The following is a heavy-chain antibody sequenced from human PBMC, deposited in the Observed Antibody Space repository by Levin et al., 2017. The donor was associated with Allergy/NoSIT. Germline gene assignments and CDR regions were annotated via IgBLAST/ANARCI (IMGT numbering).Heavy chain of an antibody. CDR3: ARTGAAAGTGEFDY. Sequence: PGGSLRLSCAASGFTFSSYGMHWVRQAPGKGLEWVAVIWYDGSNKYYADSVKGRFTISRDNSKNTLYLQMNSLRAEDTAVYYCARTGAAAGTGEFDYWGQGTLVTVSS. D-gene: IGHD6-13*01. J-gene: IGHJ4*02. CDR2: IWYDGSNK. V-gene: IGHV3-33*01. CDR1: GFTFSSYG.